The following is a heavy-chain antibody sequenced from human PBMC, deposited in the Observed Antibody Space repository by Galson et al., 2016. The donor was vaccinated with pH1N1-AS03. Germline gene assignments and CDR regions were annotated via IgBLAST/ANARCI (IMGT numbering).Heavy chain of an antibody. CDR3: ARTSLTRDPYSSSWYFDY. D-gene: IGHD6-13*01. CDR2: IYYSGGT. Sequence: SETLSLTCTVSGDSISSTNYYWSWIRQPPGKGLEWIGYIYYSGGTNYNPSLKSRVTISIDTSKNHFSLKLSSVTAADAALYYCARTSLTRDPYSSSWYFDYWGQGTLGTVSS. J-gene: IGHJ4*02. CDR1: GDSISSTNYY. V-gene: IGHV4-61*03.